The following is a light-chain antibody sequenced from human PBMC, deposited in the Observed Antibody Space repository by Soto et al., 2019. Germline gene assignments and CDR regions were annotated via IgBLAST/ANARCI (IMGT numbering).Light chain of an antibody. V-gene: IGKV3-15*01. Sequence: VLTQSPDTLSLSPGERATLSCRASQSVGSSSLGWYQQKPGQAPRLVIFGISTRATGIPARFSGSGSGTDFTLTISSLQSEDFAVYYCQQYTQWPITFGQGTRLEIK. CDR3: QQYTQWPIT. CDR1: QSVGSS. CDR2: GIS. J-gene: IGKJ5*01.